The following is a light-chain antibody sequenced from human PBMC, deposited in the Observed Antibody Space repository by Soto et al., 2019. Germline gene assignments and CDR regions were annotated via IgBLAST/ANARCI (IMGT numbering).Light chain of an antibody. V-gene: IGKV1-5*03. CDR3: QQSYSTPPT. CDR2: QAS. Sequence: DIQMTQSPSTLSASVGDRVTITCRASQSISSWLAWYQQKPGKAPKLLIYQASSLQSGVPSRFSGSGSETEFTLTISSLLPDDFATYYCQQSYSTPPTFGQGTKVDI. J-gene: IGKJ1*01. CDR1: QSISSW.